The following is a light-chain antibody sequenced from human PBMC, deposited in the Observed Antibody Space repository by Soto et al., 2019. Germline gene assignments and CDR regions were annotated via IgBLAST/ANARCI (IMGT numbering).Light chain of an antibody. J-gene: IGKJ2*01. CDR2: GAS. CDR1: QSVYNNY. CDR3: QQYGLPPHS. V-gene: IGKV3-20*01. Sequence: EIVLTQSPGTLSLSPGERATLSCRASQSVYNNYLAWYQQKPGQTPRLLVNGASNRATGIPDRFSGGGSGTDFTLTISSLEPEDCAVYYCQQYGLPPHSFGQGTRVEIK.